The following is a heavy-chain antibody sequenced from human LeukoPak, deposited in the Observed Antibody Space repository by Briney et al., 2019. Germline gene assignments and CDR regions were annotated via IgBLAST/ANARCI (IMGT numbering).Heavy chain of an antibody. V-gene: IGHV1-2*02. CDR3: ASFSAAAGNYYFDY. CDR2: MNPKSGAT. Sequence: ASVKVSCKTSGYRFTGYYLHWVRQAPGQGLEWMGWMNPKSGATDYARKFQGRVTMTRDTSISTAYMELSSLRSEDTAVYYCASFSAAAGNYYFDYWGQGTLVTVSS. D-gene: IGHD6-13*01. CDR1: GYRFTGYY. J-gene: IGHJ4*02.